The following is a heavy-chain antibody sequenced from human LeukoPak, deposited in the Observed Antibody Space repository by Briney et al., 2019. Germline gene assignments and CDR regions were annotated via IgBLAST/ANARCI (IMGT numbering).Heavy chain of an antibody. CDR3: AKDDRRYCSSTSCYSGFDY. CDR2: ISGSGGST. V-gene: IGHV3-23*01. J-gene: IGHJ4*02. D-gene: IGHD2-2*01. Sequence: GGSLRLSCAASGFTFSSYAMSWVRQAPGKGLEWVSAISGSGGSTYYADSVKGRFTISRDNSKNTPYLQMNSLRAEDTAVYYCAKDDRRYCSSTSCYSGFDYWGQGTLVTVSS. CDR1: GFTFSSYA.